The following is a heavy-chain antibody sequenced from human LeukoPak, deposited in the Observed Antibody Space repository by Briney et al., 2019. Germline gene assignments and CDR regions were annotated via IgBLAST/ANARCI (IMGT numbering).Heavy chain of an antibody. CDR3: ARGIMGY. CDR1: GGSFSGYY. D-gene: IGHD2-8*01. CDR2: INHSGST. Sequence: PSETLSLTCAVYGGSFSGYYWSWIRQPPGKGLEWIGEINHSGSTNYNPSLKSRVTISVDTSKNQFSLKLSSVTAADTAVYYCARGIMGYWGQGTLVTVSS. J-gene: IGHJ4*02. V-gene: IGHV4-34*01.